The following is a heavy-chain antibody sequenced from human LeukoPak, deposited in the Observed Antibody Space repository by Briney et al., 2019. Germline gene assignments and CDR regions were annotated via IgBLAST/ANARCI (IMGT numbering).Heavy chain of an antibody. CDR2: IDPSDSYN. D-gene: IGHD6-13*01. J-gene: IGHJ4*02. CDR3: ARHYGAAGDFDY. Sequence: GESLRISCKGSGYSFTSYWISWVRQMPGKGLEWMGRIDPSDSYNNYSPSFEGHVTISADKSISTAYLQWSSLKASDIATYYCARHYGAAGDFDYWGQGTLVTVSS. CDR1: GYSFTSYW. V-gene: IGHV5-10-1*01.